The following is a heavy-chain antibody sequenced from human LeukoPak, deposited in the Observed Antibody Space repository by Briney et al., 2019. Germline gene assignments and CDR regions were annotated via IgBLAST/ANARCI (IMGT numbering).Heavy chain of an antibody. J-gene: IGHJ6*03. D-gene: IGHD4-11*01. CDR2: ISGSGGST. CDR1: GFTFSSYA. CDR3: AKDLGVTGYYYYYMDV. V-gene: IGHV3-23*01. Sequence: PGGSLRLSCAASGFTFSSYAMSWARQAPGKGLEWVSAISGSGGSTYYADSVKGRFTISRDNSKNTPYLQMNSLRAEDTAVYYCAKDLGVTGYYYYYMDVWGKGTTVTVSS.